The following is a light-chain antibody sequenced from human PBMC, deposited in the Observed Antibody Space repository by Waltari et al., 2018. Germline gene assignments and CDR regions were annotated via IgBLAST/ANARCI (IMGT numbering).Light chain of an antibody. CDR1: QNVGSNW. CDR2: GAS. V-gene: IGKV3-20*01. Sequence: IVLTQSPDTLSLSPGESANLSCKASQNVGSNWLAWYRRTPGQSPKLLIYGASTRATGVPDRFSGSGSGTDFNLTVHRLEPEDFAVYYCQQYGAFPFTFGLGTKLEIK. J-gene: IGKJ2*01. CDR3: QQYGAFPFT.